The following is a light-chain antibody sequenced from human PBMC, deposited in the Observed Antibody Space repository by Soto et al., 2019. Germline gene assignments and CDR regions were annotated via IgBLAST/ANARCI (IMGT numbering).Light chain of an antibody. CDR3: SSYAGSNNFV. J-gene: IGLJ1*01. V-gene: IGLV2-8*01. CDR2: EVT. Sequence: GRAPKLVIYEVTKRPSGVPDRVSASKSGNTASLTVSGLRAEDEADYYCSSYAGSNNFVFGSGTKVTLL.